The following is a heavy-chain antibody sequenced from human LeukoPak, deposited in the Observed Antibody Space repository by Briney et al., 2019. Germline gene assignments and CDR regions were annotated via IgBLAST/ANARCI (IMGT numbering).Heavy chain of an antibody. D-gene: IGHD3-10*01. CDR1: GYTFTSYG. Sequence: ASVKVSCKASGYTFTSYGISWVRQAPGQGLEWMGWISAYYGNANYAQKLQGRVTMTTDTSTSTAYMELRSLTSEDTAVYYCARGPPYYYGSESYYNPRKRWFGPWGRGALVSVSS. J-gene: IGHJ5*02. CDR2: ISAYYGNA. CDR3: ARGPPYYYGSESYYNPRKRWFGP. V-gene: IGHV1-18*01.